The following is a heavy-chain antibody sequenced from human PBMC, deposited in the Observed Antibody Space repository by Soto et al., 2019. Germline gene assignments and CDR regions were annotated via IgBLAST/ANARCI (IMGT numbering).Heavy chain of an antibody. V-gene: IGHV1-69*01. CDR2: IIPIFGTA. J-gene: IGHJ6*02. D-gene: IGHD3-3*01. CDR3: ARDAGARTIYYYYGMDV. CDR1: GGTFSSYA. Sequence: QVQLVQSGAEVKKPGSSVKVSCRASGGTFSSYAISWVRQAPGQGLEWMGGIIPIFGTANYAQKFQGRGTITADESTSTAYMELSSLRSEDTAVYYCARDAGARTIYYYYGMDVWGQGTTVTVSS.